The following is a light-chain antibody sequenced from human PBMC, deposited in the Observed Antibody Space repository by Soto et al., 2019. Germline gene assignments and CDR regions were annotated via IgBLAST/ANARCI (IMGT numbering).Light chain of an antibody. Sequence: PGERATLSCRASQSVGSYLAWYQQKPGQAPRLLIYDASSRATGIPARFSGSGSGTDFTLTISSLEPEDFAVYYCQQRSSWPSLTFGGGTKVEI. CDR2: DAS. CDR1: QSVGSY. V-gene: IGKV3-11*01. J-gene: IGKJ4*01. CDR3: QQRSSWPSLT.